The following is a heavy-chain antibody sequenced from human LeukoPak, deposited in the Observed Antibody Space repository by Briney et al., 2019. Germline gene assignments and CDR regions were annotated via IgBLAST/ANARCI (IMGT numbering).Heavy chain of an antibody. J-gene: IGHJ4*02. CDR3: AEAQLPATAITSFDY. V-gene: IGHV3-9*01. Sequence: GRPLRLSCAASGFTFDDYAMHWVRHAPGKGLEWVSGISWNSGSIGYADSVKGRFTISRDNAKNSLYLQMNGLRAEDTALYYCAEAQLPATAITSFDYWGQGTLVTVSS. CDR1: GFTFDDYA. CDR2: ISWNSGSI. D-gene: IGHD2-2*02.